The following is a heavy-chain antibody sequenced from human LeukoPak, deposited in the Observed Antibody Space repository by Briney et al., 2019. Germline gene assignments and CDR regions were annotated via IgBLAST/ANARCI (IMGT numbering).Heavy chain of an antibody. CDR1: GGTFSSYA. V-gene: IGHV1-69*04. D-gene: IGHD6-19*01. CDR3: ARLAVAGTEEEDY. Sequence: GASVKVSCKASGGTFSSYAISWVRQAPGQGLEWMGRIIPILGIANYAQKFQGRVTITADKSTSTAYMELSSLRSEDTAVYYCARLAVAGTEEEDYWGQGTLVTVSS. J-gene: IGHJ4*02. CDR2: IIPILGIA.